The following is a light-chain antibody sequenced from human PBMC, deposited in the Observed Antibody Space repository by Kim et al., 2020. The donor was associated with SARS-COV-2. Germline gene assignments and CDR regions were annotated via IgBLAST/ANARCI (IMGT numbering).Light chain of an antibody. V-gene: IGLV1-40*01. CDR1: SSNIGAGYD. J-gene: IGLJ7*01. CDR2: GNN. Sequence: QSVLTQPPSVSGAPGQRVTISCTGSSSNIGAGYDVHWYQQLPGTAPKLLIYGNNNRPSGVPDRFSGSKSGTSASLAITGLQAEDEADYYCQSYDSSLSVDVFGGGTKLTVL. CDR3: QSYDSSLSVDV.